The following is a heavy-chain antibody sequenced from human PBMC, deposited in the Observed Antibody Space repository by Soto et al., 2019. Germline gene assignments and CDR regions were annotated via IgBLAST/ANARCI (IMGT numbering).Heavy chain of an antibody. J-gene: IGHJ4*02. CDR1: GGSFNDYY. V-gene: IGHV4-34*01. Sequence: PSETLSLTCAVYGGSFNDYYWSWIRQSPGKGLEWIGEINHGGITNYNPSLKSRVTISVDTSKNQFSLKVNSVTAADTAVYYCATYYGSGGFFYWGQGALVTV. D-gene: IGHD3-10*01. CDR2: INHGGIT. CDR3: ATYYGSGGFFY.